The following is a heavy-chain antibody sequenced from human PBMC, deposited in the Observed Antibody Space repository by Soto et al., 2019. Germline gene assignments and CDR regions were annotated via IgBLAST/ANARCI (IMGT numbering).Heavy chain of an antibody. J-gene: IGHJ4*02. V-gene: IGHV1-69*02. CDR3: ASRWWVPYGDCDY. D-gene: IGHD4-17*01. Sequence: QVQLVQSGAEVKKPGSSVKVSCKASGGTFSSYTISWVRQAPGQGLEWMGRIIPVLGIANYAQKFQGRVTITTDKSTSTAYMEVSSLRSEDTAVYYCASRWWVPYGDCDYWGQGTLVTVSS. CDR1: GGTFSSYT. CDR2: IIPVLGIA.